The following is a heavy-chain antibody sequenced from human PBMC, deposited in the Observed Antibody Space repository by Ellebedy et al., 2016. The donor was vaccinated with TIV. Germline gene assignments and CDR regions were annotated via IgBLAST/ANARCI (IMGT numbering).Heavy chain of an antibody. CDR1: GYTFTSYG. CDR2: ISAYNGNT. J-gene: IGHJ4*02. CDR3: ARVSKENDYTIDY. Sequence: AASVQVSCKASGYTFTSYGISWVRQAPGQGLEGMGWISAYNGNTNYAQKLQGRVTMTTDTSTSTAYMELSSLRSDDTAVYYCARVSKENDYTIDYWGQGTLVTVSS. D-gene: IGHD4-11*01. V-gene: IGHV1-18*01.